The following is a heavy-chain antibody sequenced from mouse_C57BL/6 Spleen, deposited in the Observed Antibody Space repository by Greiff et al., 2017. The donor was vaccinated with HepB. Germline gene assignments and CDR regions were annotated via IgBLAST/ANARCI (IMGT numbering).Heavy chain of an antibody. D-gene: IGHD1-1*01. Sequence: VKLMESGPELVKPGASVKISCKASGYAFSSSWMNWVKQRPGKGLEWIGRIYPGDGDTNYNGKFKGKATLTADKSSSTAYMQLSSLTSEDSAVYFCARGITTLDYWGQGTTLTVSS. CDR3: ARGITTLDY. CDR2: IYPGDGDT. CDR1: GYAFSSSW. V-gene: IGHV1-82*01. J-gene: IGHJ2*01.